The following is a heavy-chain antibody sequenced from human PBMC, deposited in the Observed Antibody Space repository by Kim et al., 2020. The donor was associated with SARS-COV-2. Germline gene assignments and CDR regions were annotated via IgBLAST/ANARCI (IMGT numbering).Heavy chain of an antibody. V-gene: IGHV4-34*01. CDR3: ARVIGGYYDSSGYYGGYYYYYYYMDV. CDR1: GWSFSGYY. Sequence: SETLSLTCAVYGWSFSGYYWSWIRQPPGKGLEWIGEINHGGSTNYNPSLKSRVTISVDTSKNQFSLKLSSVTAADTAVYYCARVIGGYYDSSGYYGGYYYYYYYMDVWGKGTTVTVSS. CDR2: INHGGST. D-gene: IGHD3-22*01. J-gene: IGHJ6*03.